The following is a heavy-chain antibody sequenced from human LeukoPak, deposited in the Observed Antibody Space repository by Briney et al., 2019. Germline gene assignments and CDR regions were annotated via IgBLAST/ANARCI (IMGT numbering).Heavy chain of an antibody. CDR2: IYYSGST. J-gene: IGHJ4*02. Sequence: SETLSLTCTVSGGSISSSSYYWGWIRQPPGKGLEWIGSIYYSGSTYYNPSLKSRVTISVDTSKNQFSLKLSSVTAADTAVYYCARPYGYDVAGVDYWGQGTLVTVSS. V-gene: IGHV4-39*01. CDR3: ARPYGYDVAGVDY. CDR1: GGSISSSSYY. D-gene: IGHD5-12*01.